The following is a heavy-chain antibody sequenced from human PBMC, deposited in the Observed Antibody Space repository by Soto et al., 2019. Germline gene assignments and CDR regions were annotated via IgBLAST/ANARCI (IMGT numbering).Heavy chain of an antibody. CDR3: ARVPRGYSGYDYTYYYYYGMDV. D-gene: IGHD5-12*01. Sequence: QVQLQESGPGLVKPSGTLSLTCAVSGGSISSSNWWSWVREPPGKGLEWIGEISHSGSTNYNPSLKSRVTISVDKSKNQFSLKLTSVTAADTAVYYCARVPRGYSGYDYTYYYYYGMDVWGQGTTVTVSS. V-gene: IGHV4-4*02. CDR1: GGSISSSNW. CDR2: ISHSGST. J-gene: IGHJ6*02.